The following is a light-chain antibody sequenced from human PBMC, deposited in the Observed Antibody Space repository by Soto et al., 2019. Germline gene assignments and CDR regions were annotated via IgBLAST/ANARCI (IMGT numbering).Light chain of an antibody. J-gene: IGLJ2*01. CDR1: NSNIETNY. Sequence: QSVLTQPPSASGTPGQRVTISCSGRNSNIETNYVYWYQQLPGRAPKLLIYNTDQRPSGVPDRFSGSKSGTSASLAISGLRSDDEADYYCASWDDSLIGVVFGGGTKVTVL. CDR2: NTD. CDR3: ASWDDSLIGVV. V-gene: IGLV1-47*01.